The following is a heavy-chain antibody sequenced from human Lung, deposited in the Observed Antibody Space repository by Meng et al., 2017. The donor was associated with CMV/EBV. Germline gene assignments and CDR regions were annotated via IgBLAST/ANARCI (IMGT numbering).Heavy chain of an antibody. CDR1: RFTFSSYS. Sequence: ESXKISXAASRFTFSSYSMNWVRQAPGKGLEWVSSISSSSSYIYYADSVKGRFTISRDNAKSSLYLQMNSLRAEDTAVYYCAREGYYYDSGNYYYYFDHWGQGTLVTVSS. CDR3: AREGYYYDSGNYYYYFDH. J-gene: IGHJ4*02. V-gene: IGHV3-21*01. CDR2: ISSSSSYI. D-gene: IGHD3-10*01.